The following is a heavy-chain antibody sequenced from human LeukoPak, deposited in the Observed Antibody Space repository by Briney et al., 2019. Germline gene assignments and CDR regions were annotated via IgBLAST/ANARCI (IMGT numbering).Heavy chain of an antibody. J-gene: IGHJ4*02. CDR2: IWFDGGNK. CDR3: ARDSSGWFDY. CDR1: GFTFSSDG. V-gene: IGHV3-33*01. Sequence: GGSLRLSCTASGFTFSSDGMHWVRQAPGKGLEWVAVIWFDGGNKYYADSVKGRFTISIDNSKNTLYLQMNSLRGEDTAVYYCARDSSGWFDYWGQGTLVTASS. D-gene: IGHD6-19*01.